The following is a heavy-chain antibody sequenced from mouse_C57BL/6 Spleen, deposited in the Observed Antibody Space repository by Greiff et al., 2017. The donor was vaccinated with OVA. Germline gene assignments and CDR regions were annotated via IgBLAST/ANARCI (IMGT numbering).Heavy chain of an antibody. CDR3: ARGDYYGSSSAWCAY. CDR1: GYAFSSSW. CDR2: IYPGDGDT. V-gene: IGHV1-82*01. D-gene: IGHD1-1*01. J-gene: IGHJ3*01. Sequence: VQLVESGPELVKPGASVKISCKASGYAFSSSWMNWVKQRPGKGLEWIGRIYPGDGDTNYNGKFKGKATLTADKSSSTAYMQLSSLTSEDSAVYFCARGDYYGSSSAWCAYWGQGTLVTVSA.